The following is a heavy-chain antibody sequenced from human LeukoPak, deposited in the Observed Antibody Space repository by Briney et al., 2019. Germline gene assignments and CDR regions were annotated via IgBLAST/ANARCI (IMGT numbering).Heavy chain of an antibody. V-gene: IGHV3-30-3*01. CDR1: GFTFSSYA. J-gene: IGHJ4*02. CDR3: ARDVEPGIAAAGTRGIVDY. D-gene: IGHD6-13*01. CDR2: ISYDGSNK. Sequence: PGGSLRLSCAASGFTFSSYAMHWVRQAPGKGLEWVAVISYDGSNKYYADSVKGRFTISRDNSKNTLYLQMNSLRAEDTAVYYCARDVEPGIAAAGTRGIVDYWGQGTLVTVSS.